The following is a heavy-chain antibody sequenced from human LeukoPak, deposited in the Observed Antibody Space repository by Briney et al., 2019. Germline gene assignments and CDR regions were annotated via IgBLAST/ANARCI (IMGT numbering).Heavy chain of an antibody. Sequence: GGSLRLSCAASGFSFDDYGMSWVRQAPGKGLEWLSGINWKTGATGYSDSVKGRFTISKDNTKNSLYLQMNSLRAEDTAVYYCASNYGSGSLYYWGQGTLVTVSS. CDR1: GFSFDDYG. CDR3: ASNYGSGSLYY. D-gene: IGHD3-10*01. CDR2: INWKTGAT. V-gene: IGHV3-20*04. J-gene: IGHJ4*02.